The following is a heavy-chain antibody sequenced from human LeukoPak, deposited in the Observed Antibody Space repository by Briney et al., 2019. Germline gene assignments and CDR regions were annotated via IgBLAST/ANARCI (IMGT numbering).Heavy chain of an antibody. V-gene: IGHV3-48*03. CDR1: GFGFGQYE. D-gene: IGHD3-22*01. CDR3: AKDFPHYYEVPHGMDV. J-gene: IGHJ6*02. Sequence: GGSLRLSCAASGFGFGQYEMNWVRQAPGKGLEWIAYISVRAGTIYYGDSAEGRFTISRDDAKNPLYLQMNGLRVEDTGIYYCAKDFPHYYEVPHGMDVWGQGTTVTV. CDR2: ISVRAGTI.